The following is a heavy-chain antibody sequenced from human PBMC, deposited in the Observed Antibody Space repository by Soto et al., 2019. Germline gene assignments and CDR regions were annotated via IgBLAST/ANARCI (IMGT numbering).Heavy chain of an antibody. J-gene: IGHJ4*02. Sequence: GGSLRLSCAASGFTFSDYYMSWIRQAPGKGLEWVSYISSSSSYTNYADSVKGRFTISRDNAKNSLYLQMNSLRAEDTAVYYCARDRRGIAAAGSHFDYWGKGTLVTVSS. V-gene: IGHV3-11*05. CDR2: ISSSSSYT. D-gene: IGHD6-13*01. CDR1: GFTFSDYY. CDR3: ARDRRGIAAAGSHFDY.